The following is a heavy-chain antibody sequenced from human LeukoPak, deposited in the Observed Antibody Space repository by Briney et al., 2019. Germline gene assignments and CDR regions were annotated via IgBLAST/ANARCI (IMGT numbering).Heavy chain of an antibody. Sequence: GASVKVSCKTSGYTFTTYYMHWVRQAPGQGLEWMGIINPSGGTTSYAQKFQGRVTMTRDTSTSTVYMELSSLRSEDTAVYYCARDQNFPRRDILTGGDAFDIWGQGTMVTVSS. CDR3: ARDQNFPRRDILTGGDAFDI. CDR1: GYTFTTYY. J-gene: IGHJ3*02. D-gene: IGHD3-9*01. V-gene: IGHV1-46*01. CDR2: INPSGGTT.